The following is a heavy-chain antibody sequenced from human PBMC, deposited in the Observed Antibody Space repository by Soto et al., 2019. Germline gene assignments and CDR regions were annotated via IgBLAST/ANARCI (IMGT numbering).Heavy chain of an antibody. V-gene: IGHV1-18*01. CDR2: ISAYNGNT. CDR1: GYTFTSYG. D-gene: IGHD3-9*01. J-gene: IGHJ6*02. Sequence: ASVKVSCKASGYTFTSYGISWVRQAPGQGLEWMGWISAYNGNTNYAQKLQGRVTMTTDTSTSTAYMELRSLRSDDTAVYYCAGDYYDILTGYQNYYYYYGMDVWGQGTTVTVSS. CDR3: AGDYYDILTGYQNYYYYYGMDV.